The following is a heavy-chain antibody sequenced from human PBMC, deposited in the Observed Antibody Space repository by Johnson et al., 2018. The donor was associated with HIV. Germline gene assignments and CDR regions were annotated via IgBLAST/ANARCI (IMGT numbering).Heavy chain of an antibody. J-gene: IGHJ3*02. CDR1: GFTFSIYA. V-gene: IGHV3-64*01. CDR2: ISSNGGST. D-gene: IGHD3-16*01. Sequence: VLLVESGGGLVQPGRSLRLSCAASGFTFSIYAMHWVRQAPGKGLEYVSAISSNGGSTYYANSVKGRFTISRDNSKNTLFLQMASLRLEDTAGYYCARALAHSAFDIWGQGTMVTVSS. CDR3: ARALAHSAFDI.